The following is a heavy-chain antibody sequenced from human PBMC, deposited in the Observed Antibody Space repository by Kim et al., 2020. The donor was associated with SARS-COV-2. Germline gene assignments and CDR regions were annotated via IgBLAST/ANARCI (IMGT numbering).Heavy chain of an antibody. V-gene: IGHV1-3*01. CDR1: GYTFTSYC. CDR2: IDVANTNT. J-gene: IGHJ4*02. Sequence: ASVKVSCKASGYTFTSYCLHWVRQAPGQSLEWMGWIDVANTNTHYSENFKGRVTISRDTSATTVYIELSSLRSEDTAVYYCARDGRSVDYYFDYWSQGTLVTVSS. CDR3: ARDGRSVDYYFDY.